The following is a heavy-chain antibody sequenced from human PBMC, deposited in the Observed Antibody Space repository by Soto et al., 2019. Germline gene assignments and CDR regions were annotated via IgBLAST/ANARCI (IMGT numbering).Heavy chain of an antibody. Sequence: EVQLVESGGGLVQPGRSLRLSCAASGFTFDDYAMHWVRQAPVKGLEWVSGISWNSGSIVYADSVKGRFTISRDNAKNSLYLQMNSLSAEDTVLYYCAKGVGYCSGGSCYSGSYWYFDLWGRGTLVTVSS. V-gene: IGHV3-9*01. J-gene: IGHJ2*01. CDR1: GFTFDDYA. CDR2: ISWNSGSI. CDR3: AKGVGYCSGGSCYSGSYWYFDL. D-gene: IGHD2-15*01.